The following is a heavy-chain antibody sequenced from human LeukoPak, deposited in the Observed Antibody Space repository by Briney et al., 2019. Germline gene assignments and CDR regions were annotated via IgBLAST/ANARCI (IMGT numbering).Heavy chain of an antibody. Sequence: SETLSLTCAVYGESFSGYYWSWSRQPPGKGLEWIGEINHSGSTNYNPSLKSRVTISVDTSKNQFSLKLSSVTAADTAVYYCARKGIAAAGTYNWFDPWGQGTLVTVSS. D-gene: IGHD6-13*01. J-gene: IGHJ5*02. CDR3: ARKGIAAAGTYNWFDP. CDR2: INHSGST. CDR1: GESFSGYY. V-gene: IGHV4-34*01.